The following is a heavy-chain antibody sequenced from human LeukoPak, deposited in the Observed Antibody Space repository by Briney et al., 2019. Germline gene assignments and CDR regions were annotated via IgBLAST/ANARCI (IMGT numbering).Heavy chain of an antibody. V-gene: IGHV3-21*01. Sequence: GGSLRLSGAASGFTLSSYSMNWVRQAPGKGLEWVSSISSSSSYIYYADSVKGRFTISRDNAKNSLYLQMNSLRAEDTAVYYCARDMGGDYVFYYFDYWGQGTLVTVSS. D-gene: IGHD4-17*01. CDR1: GFTLSSYS. J-gene: IGHJ4*02. CDR3: ARDMGGDYVFYYFDY. CDR2: ISSSSSYI.